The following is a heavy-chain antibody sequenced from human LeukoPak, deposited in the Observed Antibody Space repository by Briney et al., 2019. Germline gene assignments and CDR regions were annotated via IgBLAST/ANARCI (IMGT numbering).Heavy chain of an antibody. D-gene: IGHD5-12*01. CDR3: ASDSSDTVAEYYFDY. V-gene: IGHV3-30-3*01. CDR1: GFTFSSYS. J-gene: IGHJ4*02. CDR2: ISYDGSSK. Sequence: PGGSLRLSCAASGFTFSSYSIHWVRQAPGKGLEWVAVISYDGSSKDYADSVTGRFTISRDNSKNTLYLQMHSLRAEDTALYYCASDSSDTVAEYYFDYWGQGTLVTVSS.